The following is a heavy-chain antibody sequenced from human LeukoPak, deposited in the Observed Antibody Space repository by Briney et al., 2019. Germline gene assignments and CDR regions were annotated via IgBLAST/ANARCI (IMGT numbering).Heavy chain of an antibody. D-gene: IGHD2-21*01. V-gene: IGHV3-23*01. CDR3: AKIRFGGDSGLDY. J-gene: IGHJ4*02. CDR2: IGGSGGIT. CDR1: GFTIGDYA. Sequence: AGSLRLSCTASGFTIGDYAMNWVRQAPGKGMEWVSLIGGSGGITYYEDSVKGRFTITRDNSKNTLYLQMNSLRAGDTAVYYCAKIRFGGDSGLDYWGQGTLVTVSS.